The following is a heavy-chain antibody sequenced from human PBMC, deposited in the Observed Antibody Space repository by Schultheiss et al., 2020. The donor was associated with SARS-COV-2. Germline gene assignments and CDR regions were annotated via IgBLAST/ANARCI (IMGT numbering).Heavy chain of an antibody. CDR2: IYSGGST. CDR1: GFTVSSNY. J-gene: IGHJ3*02. CDR3: ARESSGSYLIDAFDI. D-gene: IGHD1-26*01. Sequence: GGSLRLSCAASGFTVSSNYMSWVRQAPGKGLEWVSVIYSGGSTYYADSVKGRFTISRDNSKNTLYLQMNSLRAEDTAVYYCARESSGSYLIDAFDIWGQGTLVTVAS. V-gene: IGHV3-66*01.